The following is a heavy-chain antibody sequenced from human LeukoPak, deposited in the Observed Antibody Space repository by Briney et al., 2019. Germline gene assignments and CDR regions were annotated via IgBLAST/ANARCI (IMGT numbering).Heavy chain of an antibody. D-gene: IGHD2-2*01. Sequence: SQTLSLTCTVSGGSISSGGYYWSWIRQHPGKGLEWIEYIYYSGSTYYNPSLKSRVTISVDTSKNQFSLKLSSVTAADTAVYYCARDCSSTSCPTPAYYYYGMDVWGKGTTVTVSS. CDR1: GGSISSGGYY. V-gene: IGHV4-31*03. CDR2: IYYSGST. CDR3: ARDCSSTSCPTPAYYYYGMDV. J-gene: IGHJ6*04.